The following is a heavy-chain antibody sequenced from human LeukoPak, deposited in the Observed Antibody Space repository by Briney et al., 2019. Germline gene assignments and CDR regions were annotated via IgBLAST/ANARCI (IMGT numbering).Heavy chain of an antibody. J-gene: IGHJ4*02. V-gene: IGHV3-23*01. Sequence: GVSLRLSCAASGFTLSNFWMSWVRQAPGKGLEWVSAISGSGGSTYYADSVKGRFTISRDNSKNTLYLQMNSLRAEDTAVYYCAKSWDSIVVVPVYYFDYWGQGTLVTVSS. CDR3: AKSWDSIVVVPVYYFDY. D-gene: IGHD2-2*01. CDR2: ISGSGGST. CDR1: GFTLSNFW.